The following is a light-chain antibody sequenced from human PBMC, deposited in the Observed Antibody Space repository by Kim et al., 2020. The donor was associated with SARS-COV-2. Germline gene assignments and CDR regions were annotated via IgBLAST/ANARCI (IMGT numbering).Light chain of an antibody. J-gene: IGLJ3*02. Sequence: NFMLTQPHSVSESPGKTVTISCTGSSGSIASNYVQWYQQRPGSAPTTVIYEDNQRPSGVPDRFSGSIDNSSNSASLTISGLKTEDEADYYCQSYDSSNLWVFGGGTQLTVL. CDR3: QSYDSSNLWV. V-gene: IGLV6-57*02. CDR1: SGSIASNY. CDR2: EDN.